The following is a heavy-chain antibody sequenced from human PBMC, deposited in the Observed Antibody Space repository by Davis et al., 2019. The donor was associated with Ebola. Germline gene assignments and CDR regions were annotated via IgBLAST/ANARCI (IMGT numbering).Heavy chain of an antibody. CDR3: ASDCCGRVFDY. J-gene: IGHJ4*02. D-gene: IGHD2-15*01. V-gene: IGHV1-18*04. Sequence: AASVKVSCKASGYTFTSYGISWVRQAPGQGLEWMGWISAYNGNTNYAQKFQGRVTITRDTSASTAYMELSSLRSEDTAVYYCASDCCGRVFDYWGQGTLVTVSS. CDR1: GYTFTSYG. CDR2: ISAYNGNT.